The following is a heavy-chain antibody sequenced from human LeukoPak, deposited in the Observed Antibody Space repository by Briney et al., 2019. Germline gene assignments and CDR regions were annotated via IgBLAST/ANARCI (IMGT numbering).Heavy chain of an antibody. Sequence: GGSLRLSCAASRFTFSNYGMHWVRQAPGKGLEWVAFIRCDGSNKYYADSVKGRFTISKDISENTLYLQMNALRAEDTAVYYCASRVVTSFDYWGQGTLVTVSS. CDR3: ASRVVTSFDY. CDR2: IRCDGSNK. CDR1: RFTFSNYG. V-gene: IGHV3-30*02. D-gene: IGHD4-23*01. J-gene: IGHJ4*02.